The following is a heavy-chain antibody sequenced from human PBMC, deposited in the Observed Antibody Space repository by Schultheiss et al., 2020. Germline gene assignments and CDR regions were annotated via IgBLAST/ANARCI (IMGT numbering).Heavy chain of an antibody. D-gene: IGHD6-19*01. Sequence: SLRLSCVASGFTFSSYAVHWVRQAPGKGLEWVAIISYDGGTKYYADSVKGRFTISRDNSKNTLFLQMNSLRAEDTAMYYCARERQVAGLDYWGRGTLVTVSS. J-gene: IGHJ4*02. CDR2: ISYDGGTK. CDR3: ARERQVAGLDY. CDR1: GFTFSSYA. V-gene: IGHV3-30-3*01.